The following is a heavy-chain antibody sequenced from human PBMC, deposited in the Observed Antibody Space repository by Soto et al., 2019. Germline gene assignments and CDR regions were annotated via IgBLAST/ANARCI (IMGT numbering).Heavy chain of an antibody. CDR3: ARDHKGSGYEYYYYYGMDV. CDR1: GFTFSSYA. J-gene: IGHJ6*02. V-gene: IGHV3-30-3*01. CDR2: ISYDGSNK. D-gene: IGHD2-15*01. Sequence: GGSLRLSCAASGFTFSSYAMHWVRQAPGKGLEWVAVISYDGSNKYYADSVKGRFTISRDNSKNTLYLQMNSLRAEDTAVYYCARDHKGSGYEYYYYYGMDVWGQGTTVTVSS.